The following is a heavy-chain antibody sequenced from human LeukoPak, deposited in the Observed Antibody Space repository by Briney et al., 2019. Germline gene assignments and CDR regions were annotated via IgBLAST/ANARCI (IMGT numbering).Heavy chain of an antibody. CDR3: AKDPADYYYGSGSLSYYMDV. CDR1: GFTFSSYS. J-gene: IGHJ6*03. D-gene: IGHD3-10*01. CDR2: ISSSSSTI. Sequence: PGGSLRLSCAASGFTFSSYSMNWVRQAPGKGLEWVSYISSSSSTIYYADSVKGRFTISRDNSKNTLYLQMNSLRAEDTAVYYCAKDPADYYYGSGSLSYYMDVWGKGTTVTVSS. V-gene: IGHV3-48*01.